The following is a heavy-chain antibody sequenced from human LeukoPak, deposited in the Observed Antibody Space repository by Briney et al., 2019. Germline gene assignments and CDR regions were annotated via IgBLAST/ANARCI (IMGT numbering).Heavy chain of an antibody. CDR1: GFTVSSNY. J-gene: IGHJ5*02. Sequence: GGSLRLSCAASGFTVSSNYMSWVRQAPGKGLEWVSVIYSGGSTYYADSAKGRFTISRDNSKNTLYLQMNSLRAEDTAVYYCARGSEAAAGNAYNWFDPWGQGTLVTVSS. CDR2: IYSGGST. CDR3: ARGSEAAAGNAYNWFDP. D-gene: IGHD6-13*01. V-gene: IGHV3-66*01.